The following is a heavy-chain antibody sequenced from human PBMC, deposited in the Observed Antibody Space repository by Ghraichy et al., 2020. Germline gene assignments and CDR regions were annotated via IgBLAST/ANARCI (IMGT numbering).Heavy chain of an antibody. D-gene: IGHD6-13*01. CDR1: GGSISSGDYY. V-gene: IGHV4-30-4*01. J-gene: IGHJ4*02. CDR3: ARVVYSSSWYVTFDY. CDR2: IYYSGST. Sequence: SETLSLTCTVSGGSISSGDYYWSWIRQPPGKGLEWIGYIYYSGSTYYNPSLKSRVTISVDTSKNQFSLKLSSVTAADTAVYYCARVVYSSSWYVTFDYWGQGTLVTVSS.